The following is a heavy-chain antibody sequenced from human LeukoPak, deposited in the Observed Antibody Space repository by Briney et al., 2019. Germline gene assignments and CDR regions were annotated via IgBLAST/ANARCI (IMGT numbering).Heavy chain of an antibody. Sequence: SETLSLTCTVSGGSVSSGSYYWSWIRQPPGKGLEWIGYIYYSGSTNYNPSLKSRVTISVDTSKNQFSLKLSSVTAADTAVYYCARSHSSSWYFGWFDPWGQGILVTVSS. V-gene: IGHV4-61*01. D-gene: IGHD6-13*01. CDR3: ARSHSSSWYFGWFDP. CDR2: IYYSGST. J-gene: IGHJ5*02. CDR1: GGSVSSGSYY.